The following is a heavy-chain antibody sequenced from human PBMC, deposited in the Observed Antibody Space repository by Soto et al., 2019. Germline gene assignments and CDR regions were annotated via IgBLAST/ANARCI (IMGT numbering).Heavy chain of an antibody. CDR2: INPSGGST. CDR1: GYTFTSYY. V-gene: IGHV1-46*03. Sequence: ASVKVSCKASGYTFTSYYMHWVRQAPGQGLEWMGIINPSGGSTSYAQKFQGRVTMTRDTSTSTVYMELSSLRSEDTAVYYCARVKDIVVVPAATPAGNWFDPWGQGTLVTVSS. CDR3: ARVKDIVVVPAATPAGNWFDP. D-gene: IGHD2-2*01. J-gene: IGHJ5*02.